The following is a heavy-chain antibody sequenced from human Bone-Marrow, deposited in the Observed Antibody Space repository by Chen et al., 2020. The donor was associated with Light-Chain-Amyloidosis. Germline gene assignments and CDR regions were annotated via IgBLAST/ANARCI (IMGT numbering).Heavy chain of an antibody. CDR3: AKVADLPGYNEGIDS. V-gene: IGHV3-30*18. D-gene: IGHD6-25*01. CDR1: GFTFGDYG. Sequence: QMQVVESGGGVVQPGRSWRLSCAASGFTFGDYGMHWVRQAPGKGLEWVALISYDGSKKYYADPVRGRFTISRDNSKNTLYLQMNSLRGEDTAVYYCAKVADLPGYNEGIDSWGQGSLVTVSS. CDR2: ISYDGSKK. J-gene: IGHJ5*01.